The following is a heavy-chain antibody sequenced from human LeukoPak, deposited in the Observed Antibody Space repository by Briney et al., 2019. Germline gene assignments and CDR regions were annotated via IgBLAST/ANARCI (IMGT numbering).Heavy chain of an antibody. CDR2: ISYDGSNK. D-gene: IGHD4-11*01. Sequence: GGSLRLSCAASGFTFSSYGVHWVRQAPGKGLEWVAVISYDGSNKYYADSVKGRFTISRDNSKNTLYLQMNSLRAEDTAVYYCARAQIGTVTTRSVRYNWFDPWGQGTLVTVSS. V-gene: IGHV3-30*03. CDR3: ARAQIGTVTTRSVRYNWFDP. CDR1: GFTFSSYG. J-gene: IGHJ5*02.